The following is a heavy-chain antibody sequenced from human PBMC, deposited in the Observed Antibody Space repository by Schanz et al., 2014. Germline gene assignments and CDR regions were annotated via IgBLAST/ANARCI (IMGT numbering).Heavy chain of an antibody. V-gene: IGHV4-34*01. J-gene: IGHJ4*02. CDR3: ARGPDSTSADVTRGRRRYYFDY. Sequence: QVQLQQWGAGLLKPSETLSLSCAVYSGSFSGYYWSWIRQPPGKGLEWIGEINHSGSPNYNPSLKSRVTISVDTPKNQFPLKLSSVTAADTAVYYCARGPDSTSADVTRGRRRYYFDYWGQGTLVTVSS. CDR2: INHSGSP. CDR1: SGSFSGYY. D-gene: IGHD6-13*01.